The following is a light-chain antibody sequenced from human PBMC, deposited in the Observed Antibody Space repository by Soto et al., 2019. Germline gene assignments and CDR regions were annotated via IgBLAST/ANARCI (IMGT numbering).Light chain of an antibody. CDR3: QQYDNLPLT. V-gene: IGKV1-33*01. CDR2: DAS. CDR1: QDISNY. J-gene: IGKJ4*01. Sequence: DIQMTQSPSSLSASVGERVTITCQPSQDISNYLNWYQQKPGKAPKLLIYDASNLETGVPSRFSGSGSGTDFTFTISSLQPEDIATYYCQQYDNLPLTFGGGTKVEIK.